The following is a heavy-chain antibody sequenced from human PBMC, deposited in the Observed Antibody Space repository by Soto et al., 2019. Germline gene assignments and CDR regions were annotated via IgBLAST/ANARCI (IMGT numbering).Heavy chain of an antibody. CDR2: IYYSGST. Sequence: PSETLSLTCTVCGGSISGSSYYWGWIRQPPGQGLEWIGSIYYSGSTYYSPSLKSRVTISVHTSKNQFSLKGSFGTAGERAVYYCAGCVKERSGWDADAAFDIWGQGTMVTVSS. CDR3: AGCVKERSGWDADAAFDI. D-gene: IGHD6-19*01. V-gene: IGHV4-39*01. CDR1: GGSISGSSYY. J-gene: IGHJ3*02.